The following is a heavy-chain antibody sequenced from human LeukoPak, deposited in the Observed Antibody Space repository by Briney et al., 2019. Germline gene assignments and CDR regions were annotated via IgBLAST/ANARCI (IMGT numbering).Heavy chain of an antibody. CDR1: GGSFSGYY. CDR2: INHSGST. J-gene: IGHJ3*01. CDR3: ARRTLGGVIKY. Sequence: SETLSLTCAVYGGSFSGYYWSWIRQPPGKGLEWIGEINHSGSTKHNPSLKSRVTISVDTSKNQICLKLSSVTAADTSVYYCARRTLGGVIKYWGQGTMVTVSS. D-gene: IGHD3-16*02. V-gene: IGHV4-34*01.